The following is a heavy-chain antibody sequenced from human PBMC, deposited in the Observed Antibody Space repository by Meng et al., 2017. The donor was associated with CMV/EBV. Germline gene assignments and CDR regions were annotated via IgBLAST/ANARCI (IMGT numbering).Heavy chain of an antibody. CDR2: INPSGGST. V-gene: IGHV1-46*01. D-gene: IGHD6-13*01. CDR1: GYTFTSYY. J-gene: IGHJ6*02. CDR3: ARGTPEGGIAAAGTHYYYYYGMDV. Sequence: ASVKVSCKASGYTFTSYYMHWVRQAPGQGLEWMGIINPSGGSTSYAQKFQGRVTMTRDTSTSTVYMELSSLRSEDTAVYYCARGTPEGGIAAAGTHYYYYYGMDVWGQGTTVTVSS.